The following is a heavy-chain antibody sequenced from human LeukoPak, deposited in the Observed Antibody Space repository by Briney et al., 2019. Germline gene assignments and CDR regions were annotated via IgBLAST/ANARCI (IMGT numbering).Heavy chain of an antibody. D-gene: IGHD3-22*01. V-gene: IGHV4-34*01. J-gene: IGHJ4*02. CDR1: GGSFSGYY. CDR2: INHSGST. Sequence: SETLSLTCAVYGGSFSGYYWSWIRQPPGKGLEWIGEINHSGSTNYNPSLKSRVTISVDTSKNQFSLKLSSVTAADTAVYYCARAQDGYYYDSSGLLGFGYWGQGTLVTVSS. CDR3: ARAQDGYYYDSSGLLGFGY.